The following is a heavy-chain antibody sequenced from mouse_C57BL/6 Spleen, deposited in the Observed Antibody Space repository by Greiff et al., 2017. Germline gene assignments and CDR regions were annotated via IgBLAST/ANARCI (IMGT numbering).Heavy chain of an antibody. Sequence: EVKLVESEGGLVQPGSSMKLSCTASGFTFSDYYMAWVRQVPEKGLEWVANINYDGSSTYYLDSLKSRFIISRDNAKNILYLQMSSLKSEDTATYYCARDWDGYYGYFDVWGTGTTVTVSS. CDR1: GFTFSDYY. J-gene: IGHJ1*03. D-gene: IGHD2-3*01. CDR2: INYDGSST. CDR3: ARDWDGYYGYFDV. V-gene: IGHV5-16*01.